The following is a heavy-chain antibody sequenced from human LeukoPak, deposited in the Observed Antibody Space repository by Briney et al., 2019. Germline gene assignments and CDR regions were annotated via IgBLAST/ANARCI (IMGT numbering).Heavy chain of an antibody. CDR1: GYTFTGCY. J-gene: IGHJ4*02. CDR2: INPDSGGA. CDR3: VRDSGRAAANR. V-gene: IGHV1-2*06. D-gene: IGHD6-13*01. Sequence: ASVKVSCKASGYTFTGCYIHWVRQAPGQGLKWVGRINPDSGGADFPQKFQGRVTLTRDTSITTAYMDLTKLTSDDTAVYYCVRDSGRAAANRWGQGTLVTVSS.